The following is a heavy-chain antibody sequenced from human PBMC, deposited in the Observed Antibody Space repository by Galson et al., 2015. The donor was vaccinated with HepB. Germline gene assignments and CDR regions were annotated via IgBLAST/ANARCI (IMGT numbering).Heavy chain of an antibody. J-gene: IGHJ4*02. V-gene: IGHV3-9*01. D-gene: IGHD4-11*01. CDR1: GFTFDDYA. CDR2: ITWNSAIK. Sequence: SLRLSCAASGFTFDDYAMHWVRQAPGKGLEWVSRITWNSAIKDYADSVKGRFTISRDNAKNSLYLQMNSLRTEDTAFYYCAKTAYTNLHFDSWGRGTLVTVSS. CDR3: AKTAYTNLHFDS.